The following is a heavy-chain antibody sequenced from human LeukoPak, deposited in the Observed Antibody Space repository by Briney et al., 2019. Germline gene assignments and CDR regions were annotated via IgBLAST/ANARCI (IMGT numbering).Heavy chain of an antibody. CDR2: INHSGST. J-gene: IGHJ5*02. V-gene: IGHV4-34*01. CDR3: ARAREFKAAAGIYNWFDP. Sequence: PSETLSLTCAVYGGSFSGYYWSWIRQPPGKGLEWIGEINHSGSTNYNPSLKSRVTISVDTSKNQFSLKLSSVTAADTAVYYCARAREFKAAAGIYNWFDPWGQGTLVTVSS. CDR1: GGSFSGYY. D-gene: IGHD6-13*01.